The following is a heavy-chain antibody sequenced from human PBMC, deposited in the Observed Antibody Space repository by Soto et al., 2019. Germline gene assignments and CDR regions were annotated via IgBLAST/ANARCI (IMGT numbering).Heavy chain of an antibody. CDR3: ARRGYGPGFPYYYGMDV. CDR2: IYYSGST. Sequence: SETLSLTCTVSGGSLNSYYWTWIRQSPGKGLEWIGYIYYSGSTNYNPSLKSRVTMSVDTPKNQFSLKLSSVTAADTAVYYCARRGYGPGFPYYYGMDVWGQGTTVTASS. V-gene: IGHV4-59*01. CDR1: GGSLNSYY. J-gene: IGHJ6*02. D-gene: IGHD3-10*01.